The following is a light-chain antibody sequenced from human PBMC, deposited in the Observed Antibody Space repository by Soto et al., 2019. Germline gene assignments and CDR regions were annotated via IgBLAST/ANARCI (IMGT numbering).Light chain of an antibody. CDR2: AAS. Sequence: AIQMTQSPASLYASVGDRVTITCRASQGIGKDLGWYQQKPGRAPKLLIYAASILQSGVPSRFSGSGSGTDFTLTISSLQPEDFATYYCLQDYSYPLTFGGGTKVEIQ. V-gene: IGKV1-6*01. CDR3: LQDYSYPLT. J-gene: IGKJ4*01. CDR1: QGIGKD.